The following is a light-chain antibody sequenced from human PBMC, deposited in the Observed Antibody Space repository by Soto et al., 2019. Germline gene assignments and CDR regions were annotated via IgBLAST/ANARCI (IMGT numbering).Light chain of an antibody. Sequence: QSVLTQPPSVSGAPGQRVTISCTGSSSNIGAGYDVHWYQQLPGTAPKLLIYGNNNRPSGVPDRVSGSKSGTSASLAITGLQAEDEADYYCQSYDSSLSTPVFGGGTKLTVL. CDR1: SSNIGAGYD. J-gene: IGLJ2*01. CDR3: QSYDSSLSTPV. CDR2: GNN. V-gene: IGLV1-40*01.